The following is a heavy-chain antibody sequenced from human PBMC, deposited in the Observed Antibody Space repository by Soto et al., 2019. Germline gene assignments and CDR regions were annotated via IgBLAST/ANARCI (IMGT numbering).Heavy chain of an antibody. D-gene: IGHD6-13*01. V-gene: IGHV3-30-3*01. CDR2: ISYDGSNK. Sequence: QVQLVESGGGVVQPGRSLRLSCAASGFTFSSYAMHWVRQAPGKGLEWVAVISYDGSNKYYADSVKGRFTISRDNSKDTLYLQMNSLRAEDTAVYFCANRQEAGWGQGTLVNVSS. J-gene: IGHJ4*02. CDR3: ANRQEAG. CDR1: GFTFSSYA.